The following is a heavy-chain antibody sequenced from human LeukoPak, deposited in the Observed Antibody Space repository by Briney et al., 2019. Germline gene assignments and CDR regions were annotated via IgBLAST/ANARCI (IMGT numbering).Heavy chain of an antibody. J-gene: IGHJ4*02. CDR3: TRAVAGHPD. CDR1: GVAFSNYY. V-gene: IGHV4-34*01. D-gene: IGHD6-19*01. Sequence: PSETLSLTCAVSGVAFSNYYWNWVRQSPRKGLEWIGEINHSGYTNYNPSLKSRVTMSIDTSKNQFSLMLTSVTAADTAVYYCTRAVAGHPDWGQGTLVTVSS. CDR2: INHSGYT.